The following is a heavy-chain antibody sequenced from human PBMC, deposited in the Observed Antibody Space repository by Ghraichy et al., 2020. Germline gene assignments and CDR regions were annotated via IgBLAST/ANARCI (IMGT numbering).Heavy chain of an antibody. D-gene: IGHD6-19*01. CDR3: ALALPDVIAVVSFDY. J-gene: IGHJ4*02. CDR2: IYWNDDK. V-gene: IGHV2-5*01. Sequence: SGPTLVKPTQTLTLTCTFSGFSLSTSGVGVGWIRQPPGKALEWLALIYWNDDKRYSPSLKSRLTITKDTSKNQVVLTMTNMDPVDTATYYCALALPDVIAVVSFDYWGQGTLVTVSS. CDR1: GFSLSTSGVG.